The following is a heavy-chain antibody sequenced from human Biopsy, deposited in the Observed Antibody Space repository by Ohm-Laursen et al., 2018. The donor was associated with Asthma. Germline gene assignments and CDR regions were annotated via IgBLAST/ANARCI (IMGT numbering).Heavy chain of an antibody. Sequence: SDTLSLTCSVSGGSMTPTSHYWDWIRQAPGKGLEWIGYISCGGKTSYNPSLKNRVTISRDTSKNQFSLRLTSVTAADTAVYFCARRITIFGVVQKDHGMDAWGQGTTVIVSS. D-gene: IGHD3-3*01. CDR1: GGSMTPTSHY. CDR3: ARRITIFGVVQKDHGMDA. J-gene: IGHJ6*02. CDR2: ISCGGKT. V-gene: IGHV4-39*01.